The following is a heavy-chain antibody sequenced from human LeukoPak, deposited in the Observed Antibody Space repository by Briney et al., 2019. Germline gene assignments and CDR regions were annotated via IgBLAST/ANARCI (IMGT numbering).Heavy chain of an antibody. V-gene: IGHV3-23*01. J-gene: IGHJ4*02. CDR1: GFTFSSYA. Sequence: RGSLRLSCAASGFTFSSYAMSWVRQAPGKGLEWVSAINGSGGSTYYADSVKGRFTISRDNSKNTLYLQMNSLRAEDTAVYYCAKDQAPYYDILTGYSPDYWGQGTLVTVSS. CDR3: AKDQAPYYDILTGYSPDY. D-gene: IGHD3-9*01. CDR2: INGSGGST.